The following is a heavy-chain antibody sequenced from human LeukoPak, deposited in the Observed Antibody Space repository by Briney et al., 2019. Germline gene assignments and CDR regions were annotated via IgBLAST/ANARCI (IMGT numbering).Heavy chain of an antibody. CDR2: ISYDGSNK. D-gene: IGHD3-10*01. V-gene: IGHV3-30*04. CDR3: AKGMATYGSGTLFDY. CDR1: GFTFSSYA. Sequence: GGSLRLSCAASGFTFSSYAMHWVRQAPGKGLEWVAVISYDGSNKYYADSVKGRFTISRDNSKNTLYLQMNSLRAEDTAVYYCAKGMATYGSGTLFDYWGQGTLVAVSS. J-gene: IGHJ4*02.